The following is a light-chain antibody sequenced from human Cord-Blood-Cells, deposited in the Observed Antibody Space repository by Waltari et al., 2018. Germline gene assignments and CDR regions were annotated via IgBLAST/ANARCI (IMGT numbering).Light chain of an antibody. J-gene: IGKJ3*01. CDR3: QQSYSTPFT. CDR1: QSISSY. Sequence: DLQMTQSPSSLSASVGDRVTITCRASQSISSYLIWYQQKPGTAPKLLIYAASRLQSGVQSRFSGSGSGTDFTRTISSLQPEDFATYYCQQSYSTPFTFGPGTKVDIK. CDR2: AAS. V-gene: IGKV1-39*01.